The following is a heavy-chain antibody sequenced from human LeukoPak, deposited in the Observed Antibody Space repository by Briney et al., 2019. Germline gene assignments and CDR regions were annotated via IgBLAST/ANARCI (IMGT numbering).Heavy chain of an antibody. CDR1: GFSFSSNY. V-gene: IGHV3-33*01. CDR3: AIGQTSRWTVIDH. CDR2: IWFEGSNK. D-gene: IGHD2-2*01. J-gene: IGHJ4*02. Sequence: GGSLRLFCAASGFSFSSNYVHCVRQARGKGREGGAVIWFEGSNKHYADAVKGRFTISRDNSKNTLYLQMNSLRADDTTVYYCAIGQTSRWTVIDHWGQGTLVTVSS.